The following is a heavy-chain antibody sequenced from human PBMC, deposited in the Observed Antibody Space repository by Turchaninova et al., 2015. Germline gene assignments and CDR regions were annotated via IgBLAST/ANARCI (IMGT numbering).Heavy chain of an antibody. CDR3: ARGGFYSSGSFYDY. D-gene: IGHD3-10*01. V-gene: IGHV3-48*03. J-gene: IGHJ4*02. CDR2: ITGSGNYI. CDR1: GFTLSDYE. Sequence: RLSCAASGFTLSDYEVNWVRHAPGKGMEWISSITGSGNYIYYADSVQGRFTISRDNAKNSLFLQMNDLRDDDTAVYYCARGGFYSSGSFYDYWGQGALVTVSS.